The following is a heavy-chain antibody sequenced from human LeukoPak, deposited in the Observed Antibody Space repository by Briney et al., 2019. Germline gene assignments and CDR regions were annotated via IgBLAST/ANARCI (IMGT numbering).Heavy chain of an antibody. CDR3: ARDRSSWYPRPFDY. CDR1: GFTFSSYW. D-gene: IGHD6-13*01. Sequence: GGSLRLSCAASGFTFSSYWMSWVRQAPGKGLEWVANIKQDGSEKYYVDPVKGRFTISRDNAKNSLYLQMNSLRAEDTAVYYCARDRSSWYPRPFDYWGQGTLVTVSS. V-gene: IGHV3-7*01. J-gene: IGHJ4*02. CDR2: IKQDGSEK.